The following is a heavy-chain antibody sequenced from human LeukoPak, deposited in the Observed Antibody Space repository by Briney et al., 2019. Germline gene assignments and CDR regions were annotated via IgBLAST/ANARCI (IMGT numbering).Heavy chain of an antibody. CDR1: GYTFTSYG. Sequence: ASVKVSCKASGYTFTSYGISWVRQAPGQGLEWMGWISAYNGNTNYAQKLQGRVTMTTDTSTSTAYMELRSLRSDDTAVYYCARDPLTYYYDSSGCSYFDYWGQGTPVTVSS. D-gene: IGHD3-22*01. CDR2: ISAYNGNT. V-gene: IGHV1-18*01. J-gene: IGHJ4*02. CDR3: ARDPLTYYYDSSGCSYFDY.